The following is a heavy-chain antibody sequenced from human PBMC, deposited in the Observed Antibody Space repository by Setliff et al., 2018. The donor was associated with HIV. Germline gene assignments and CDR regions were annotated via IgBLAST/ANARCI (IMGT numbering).Heavy chain of an antibody. J-gene: IGHJ4*02. CDR3: ATSPAGEILGSRPFYFDY. Sequence: PSETLSLTCTASGDSINSGNYYWSWIRQHPGKGLEWIGYIYYSGSTYYSPSLKSRVTISEDTSKNQFSLKMRSVTAADTAVYYCATSPAGEILGSRPFYFDYWGQGTLVTVS. CDR2: IYYSGST. V-gene: IGHV4-31*03. D-gene: IGHD3-10*01. CDR1: GDSINSGNYY.